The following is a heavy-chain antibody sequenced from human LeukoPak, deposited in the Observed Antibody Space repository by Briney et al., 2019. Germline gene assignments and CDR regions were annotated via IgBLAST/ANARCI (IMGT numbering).Heavy chain of an antibody. CDR2: ISSSGSTI. CDR1: GFTFSDYY. D-gene: IGHD6-19*01. V-gene: IGHV3-11*01. Sequence: PGGSLRLSCAASGFTFSDYYMSWIRQAPGKGLEWVSYISSSGSTIYYADSVKGRFTISRDNAKNSLYLQMNSRRADDTAVYYCASSIAVAGTDYWGQGTLVTVSS. J-gene: IGHJ4*02. CDR3: ASSIAVAGTDY.